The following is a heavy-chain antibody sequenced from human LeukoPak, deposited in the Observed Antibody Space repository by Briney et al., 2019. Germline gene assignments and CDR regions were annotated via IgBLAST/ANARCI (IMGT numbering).Heavy chain of an antibody. V-gene: IGHV4-34*01. J-gene: IGHJ4*02. Sequence: PSETLSLTCAVYGGSFSGYYWNLIRQPPGKGLEWIGGITHTGGTKYNPSLKSRVTLSVDTSKNQFSLTLKSLTAADTAVYYCARGPSSERRLTMIRRGAYYLDYWGQGALVTVSS. CDR1: GGSFSGYY. D-gene: IGHD3-10*01. CDR2: ITHTGGT. CDR3: ARGPSSERRLTMIRRGAYYLDY.